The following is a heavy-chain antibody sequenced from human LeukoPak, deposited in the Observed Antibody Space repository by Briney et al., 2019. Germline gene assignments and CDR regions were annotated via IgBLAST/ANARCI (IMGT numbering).Heavy chain of an antibody. J-gene: IGHJ3*02. CDR3: AKDADYGGNPTASGAFDI. CDR1: GGSFSDYY. CDR2: INQSGST. V-gene: IGHV4-34*01. D-gene: IGHD4-23*01. Sequence: SETLSLTCAVYGGSFSDYYWNWIRQPPGKGLEWIGEINQSGSTNYNPSLKSRVTLSVDTSNNQFSLELSSVTAADTAVYYCAKDADYGGNPTASGAFDIWGQGAMVTVSS.